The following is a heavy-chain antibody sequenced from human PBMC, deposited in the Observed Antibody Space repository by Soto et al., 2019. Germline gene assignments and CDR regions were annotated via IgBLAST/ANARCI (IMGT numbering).Heavy chain of an antibody. J-gene: IGHJ4*02. CDR2: ISSSSSTI. D-gene: IGHD2-2*01. CDR1: GFTFSSYS. Sequence: GGSLRLSCAASGFTFSSYSMNWVRQAPGKGLEWVSYISSSSSTIYYADSVKGRFTISRDNAKNSLYLQMNSLRAEDTAVYYCARPRLGEVPAASGWGQGTLVTVSS. V-gene: IGHV3-48*01. CDR3: ARPRLGEVPAASG.